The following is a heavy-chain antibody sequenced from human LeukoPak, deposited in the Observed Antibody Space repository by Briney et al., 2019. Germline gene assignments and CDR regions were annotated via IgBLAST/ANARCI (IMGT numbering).Heavy chain of an antibody. Sequence: GGSLRLSCAASGFTFSNYGMHWVRQAPGKGLEWVAFIRYDGSNKYYADSVKGRFTIPRDNSKNTLYLQMNSLRAEDTAVYYCAKDLRLGWYFDYWGQGTLVTVSS. D-gene: IGHD5/OR15-5a*01. J-gene: IGHJ4*02. CDR3: AKDLRLGWYFDY. CDR1: GFTFSNYG. V-gene: IGHV3-30*02. CDR2: IRYDGSNK.